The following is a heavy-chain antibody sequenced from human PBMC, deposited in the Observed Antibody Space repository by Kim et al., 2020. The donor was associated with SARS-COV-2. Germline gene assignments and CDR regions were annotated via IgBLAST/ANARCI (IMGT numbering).Heavy chain of an antibody. CDR2: IIPVFRTG. CDR1: GGTFSSYA. J-gene: IGHJ6*03. Sequence: SVKVSCKSSGGTFSSYAISWVRQAPGQGLEWMGGIIPVFRTGNYAQKFKGRVTITADESTYTAYMELSNLRSVDTAVYYCARGGSSLTGGLDYYNMDVW. V-gene: IGHV1-69*13. D-gene: IGHD2-8*02. CDR3: ARGGSSLTGGLDYYNMDV.